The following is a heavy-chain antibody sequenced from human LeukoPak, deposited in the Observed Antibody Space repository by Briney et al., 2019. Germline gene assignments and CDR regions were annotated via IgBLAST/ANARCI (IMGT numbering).Heavy chain of an antibody. CDR3: AREGYYDSSGYY. J-gene: IGHJ4*02. V-gene: IGHV3-23*01. D-gene: IGHD3-22*01. Sequence: GGSLRLSCAASGFTFNSYAMTWVRQAPGKGLEWVSALSGSGGSTYYADSVKGRFTISRDNSKNTLYLQMNSLRAEDTAVYYCAREGYYDSSGYYWGQGTLVTVSS. CDR2: LSGSGGST. CDR1: GFTFNSYA.